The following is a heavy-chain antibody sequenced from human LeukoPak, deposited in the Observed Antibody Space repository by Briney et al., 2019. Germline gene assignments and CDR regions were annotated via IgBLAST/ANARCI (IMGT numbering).Heavy chain of an antibody. CDR2: IYSGGTT. Sequence: GRSLTLSCAPSGFTLSIYSMNWVRQAPGKGLEWVAFIYSGGTTNYGDSVKGRFTISRDNSKNTVFFQMNNLRVEDTAVYYCARSVPHFTWSIAASGFDYWGQGTLVTVSS. J-gene: IGHJ4*02. V-gene: IGHV3-53*01. CDR3: ARSVPHFTWSIAASGFDY. D-gene: IGHD6-13*01. CDR1: GFTLSIYS.